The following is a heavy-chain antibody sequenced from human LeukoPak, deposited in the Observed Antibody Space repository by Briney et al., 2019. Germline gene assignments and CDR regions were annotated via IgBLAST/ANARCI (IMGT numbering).Heavy chain of an antibody. J-gene: IGHJ4*02. V-gene: IGHV1-18*01. CDR1: GYTFTSYG. D-gene: IGHD3-3*01. Sequence: ASVKVSCKASGYTFTSYGISWARQAPGQGLEWMGWISAYNGNTNYAQKLQGRVTMTTDTSTSTAYMELRSLRSDDTAVYYCARDGGRYYDFWSGYLYYWGQGTLVTVSS. CDR3: ARDGGRYYDFWSGYLYY. CDR2: ISAYNGNT.